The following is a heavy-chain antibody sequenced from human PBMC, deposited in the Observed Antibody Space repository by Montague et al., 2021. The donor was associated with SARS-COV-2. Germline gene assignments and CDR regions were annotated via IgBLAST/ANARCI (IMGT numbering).Heavy chain of an antibody. V-gene: IGHV6-1*01. CDR3: AGDIGSAGIYYYYGMDV. D-gene: IGHD3-10*01. CDR2: TYYRTKWFY. CDR1: GDSVSSNGGA. J-gene: IGHJ6*02. Sequence: CAIFGDSVSSNGGAWNWIRQSPSRGLEWLGRTYYRTKWFYDYAVSLKSRLTIKPDTSKNQFSLQLNSVTPEDTAVYYCAGDIGSAGIYYYYGMDVWGQGTTVTVSS.